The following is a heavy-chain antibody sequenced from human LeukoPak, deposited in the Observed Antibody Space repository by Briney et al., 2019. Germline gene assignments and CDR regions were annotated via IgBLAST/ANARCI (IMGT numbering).Heavy chain of an antibody. CDR2: IYWDDDK. CDR3: AHSRDRSGSRKNWFDP. D-gene: IGHD1-14*01. J-gene: IGHJ5*02. Sequence: SGPTLVNHTQTLTLTCTFSGFSLRTSGVGVGWIRQPPGKALEWLSLIYWDDDKRYSPSLKSRLTITKDTSKNQVVLTMTNMDPVDAATYYCAHSRDRSGSRKNWFDPWGQGTLVTVSS. CDR1: GFSLRTSGVG. V-gene: IGHV2-5*02.